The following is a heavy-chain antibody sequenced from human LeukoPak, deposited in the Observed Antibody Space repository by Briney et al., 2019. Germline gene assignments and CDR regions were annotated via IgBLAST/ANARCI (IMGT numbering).Heavy chain of an antibody. CDR3: ARELSGYSGYDYSWFDP. CDR2: IRYDGSNK. Sequence: GGSLRLSCAASGFTFSSYGMHWVRQAPGKGLEWVAFIRYDGSNKYYADSVKGRFTISRDNSKNTLYLQMNSLRAEDTAVYYCARELSGYSGYDYSWFDPWGQGTLVTVSS. D-gene: IGHD5-12*01. J-gene: IGHJ5*02. V-gene: IGHV3-30*02. CDR1: GFTFSSYG.